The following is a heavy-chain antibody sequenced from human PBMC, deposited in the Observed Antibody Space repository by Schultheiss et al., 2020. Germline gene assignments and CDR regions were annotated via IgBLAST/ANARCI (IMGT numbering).Heavy chain of an antibody. Sequence: GGSLRLSCAASGFTFSTYSMNWVRQAPGKGLEWLTYISSSAGSIYYADSVKGRFIVSRDNAKKSLYLQMNNLRADDTAVYYCARDRASNLVREFHYGMDVWGQGTTVTVSS. CDR3: ARDRASNLVREFHYGMDV. CDR2: ISSSAGSI. J-gene: IGHJ6*02. D-gene: IGHD3-10*01. V-gene: IGHV3-48*01. CDR1: GFTFSTYS.